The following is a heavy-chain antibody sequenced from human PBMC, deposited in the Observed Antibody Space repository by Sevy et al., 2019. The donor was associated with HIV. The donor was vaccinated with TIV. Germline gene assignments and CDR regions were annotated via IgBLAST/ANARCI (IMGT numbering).Heavy chain of an antibody. CDR1: GYTFTSYG. CDR2: ISAYNGNT. V-gene: IGHV1-18*01. D-gene: IGHD3-22*01. CDR3: ARRRRSGYYIDY. Sequence: AAVKVSCKASGYTFTSYGISWVRQAPGQGLEWMGWISAYNGNTDYAPKLQGRVTMTTDTSTSTAYMELRSLRSDDTAVYYCARRRRSGYYIDYWGQGTLVTVSS. J-gene: IGHJ4*02.